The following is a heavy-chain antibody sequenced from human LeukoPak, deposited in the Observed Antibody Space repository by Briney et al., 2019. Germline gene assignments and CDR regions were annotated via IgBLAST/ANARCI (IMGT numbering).Heavy chain of an antibody. D-gene: IGHD3-9*01. V-gene: IGHV1-2*02. CDR1: GDTFTSYG. CDR3: ARVVLRYFDWLSVFQH. J-gene: IGHJ1*01. CDR2: INPNSGGT. Sequence: ASVKVSCKASGDTFTSYGISWVRQAPGQGLEWMGWINPNSGGTNYAQKFQGRVTMTRDTSISTAYMELSRLRSDDTAVYYCARVVLRYFDWLSVFQHWGQGTLVTVSS.